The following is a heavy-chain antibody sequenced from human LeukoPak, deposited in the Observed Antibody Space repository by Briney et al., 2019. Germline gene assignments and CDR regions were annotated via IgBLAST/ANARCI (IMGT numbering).Heavy chain of an antibody. CDR3: AKGNSYGRYNWFDP. Sequence: GGSLRVSCAASGFTFNNYAMSWVRQAPGKGLEWVSAISGSGDSTFYADSVKGRFTISRDNSKNTLYPQMNSLRAEDTAVYYCAKGNSYGRYNWFDPWGQGTLVTVSS. CDR2: ISGSGDST. D-gene: IGHD5-18*01. V-gene: IGHV3-23*01. CDR1: GFTFNNYA. J-gene: IGHJ5*02.